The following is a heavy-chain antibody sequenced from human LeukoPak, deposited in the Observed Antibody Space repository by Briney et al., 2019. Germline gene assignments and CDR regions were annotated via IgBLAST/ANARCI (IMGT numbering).Heavy chain of an antibody. CDR3: ARDGFLGPVTAYLDY. D-gene: IGHD3/OR15-3a*01. Sequence: PGGSLRLSCAASGFTFGSYAMHWVRQAPGKGLVWVSRVKSDGSVTSYADSVKGRFTITRDNARSTLYLQMNSLRAEDTAVYYCARDGFLGPVTAYLDYWGQGTPVTVSS. CDR1: GFTFGSYA. J-gene: IGHJ4*02. CDR2: VKSDGSVT. V-gene: IGHV3-74*01.